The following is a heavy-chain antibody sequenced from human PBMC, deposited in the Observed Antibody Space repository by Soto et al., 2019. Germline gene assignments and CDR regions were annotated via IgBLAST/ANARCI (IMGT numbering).Heavy chain of an antibody. CDR3: ARGGGVHYDSSGYYRVMEYYYGMDV. CDR2: INPNSGGT. V-gene: IGHV1-2*04. D-gene: IGHD3-22*01. J-gene: IGHJ6*02. Sequence: ASVEVSCKASGYTFTGYYMHWVRQAPGQGLEWMGWINPNSGGTNYAQKFQGWVTTTRDTSISTAYMELSRLRSDDTAVYYCARGGGVHYDSSGYYRVMEYYYGMDVWGQGTTVTVSS. CDR1: GYTFTGYY.